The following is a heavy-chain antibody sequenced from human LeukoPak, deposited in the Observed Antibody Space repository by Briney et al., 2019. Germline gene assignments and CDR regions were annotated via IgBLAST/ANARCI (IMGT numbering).Heavy chain of an antibody. CDR2: IYHSGST. V-gene: IGHV4-4*02. Sequence: TSETLSLTCAVSGGSISSSNWWSWVRQPPGKGLEWIGEIYHSGSTNYNPSLKSRVTISVDKSKNQFSLKLSSVTAADTAVYYCARVGPADYDYVWGSYRSLYFDYWGQGTLVTVSS. J-gene: IGHJ4*02. CDR1: GGSISSSNW. CDR3: ARVGPADYDYVWGSYRSLYFDY. D-gene: IGHD3-16*02.